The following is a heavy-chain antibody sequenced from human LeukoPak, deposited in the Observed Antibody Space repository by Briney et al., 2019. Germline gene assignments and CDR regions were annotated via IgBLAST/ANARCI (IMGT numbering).Heavy chain of an antibody. CDR2: INHSGST. CDR1: GGSFSGYY. CDR3: ARGPNRRGYYLGRLTAFDY. D-gene: IGHD3-22*01. Sequence: SETLSLTCAVYGGSFSGYYWSWIRQPPGKGLEWTGEINHSGSTNYNPSLKSRVTISVDTSKNQFSLKLSSVTAADTAVYYCARGPNRRGYYLGRLTAFDYWGQGTLVTVSS. J-gene: IGHJ4*02. V-gene: IGHV4-34*01.